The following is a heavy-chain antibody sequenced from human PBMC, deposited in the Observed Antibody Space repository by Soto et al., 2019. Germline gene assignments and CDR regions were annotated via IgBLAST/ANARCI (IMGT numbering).Heavy chain of an antibody. CDR2: ISYDGSNK. J-gene: IGHJ6*02. D-gene: IGHD1-26*01. V-gene: IGHV3-30*18. CDR3: AKDRSGSYPTGMDV. Sequence: QVQLVESGGGVVQPGRSLRLSCAASGFTFSSYGMHWVRQAPGKGLEWVAVISYDGSNKYYADSVKGRFTISRDNXMNTRYLQMNSLRAEDTAVYYCAKDRSGSYPTGMDVWGQGTTVTVSS. CDR1: GFTFSSYG.